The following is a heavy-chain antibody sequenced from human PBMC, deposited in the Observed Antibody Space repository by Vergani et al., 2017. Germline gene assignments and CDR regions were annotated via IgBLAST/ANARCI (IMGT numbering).Heavy chain of an antibody. Sequence: QVQLVQSGAEVKKPGSSVKVSCKASGGTFSSYAISWVRQAPGQGLEWMGGIIPIFGTANYAQTFQGRVTITADESTSTAYMELSSLRSEDTAVYYCAGSGGWYYYDSSGYNEFDYWGQGTLVTVSS. CDR1: GGTFSSYA. J-gene: IGHJ4*02. CDR3: AGSGGWYYYDSSGYNEFDY. D-gene: IGHD3-22*01. V-gene: IGHV1-69*01. CDR2: IIPIFGTA.